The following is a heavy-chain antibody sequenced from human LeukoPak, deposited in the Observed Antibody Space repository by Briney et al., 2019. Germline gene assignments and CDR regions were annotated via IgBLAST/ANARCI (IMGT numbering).Heavy chain of an antibody. CDR1: GFTFGGFA. D-gene: IGHD2-2*02. J-gene: IGHJ4*02. V-gene: IGHV3-23*01. CDR3: AKGRTDSCYTPSDC. Sequence: PGGSLRLSCAASGFTFGGFAMTWVRQAPGKGLEWVSSFCASDHSTYYADSVKGRFTISRDNSKNTLFLQMSSLRVEDTAIYYCAKGRTDSCYTPSDCWGQGTLVTVSS. CDR2: FCASDHST.